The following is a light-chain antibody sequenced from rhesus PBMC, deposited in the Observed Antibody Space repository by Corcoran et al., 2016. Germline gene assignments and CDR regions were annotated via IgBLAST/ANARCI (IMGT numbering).Light chain of an antibody. CDR1: SRDIGCYDG. CDR3: CSIRTGGTFI. CDR2: EVN. J-gene: IGLJ1*01. V-gene: IGLV2-38*01. Sequence: QSALTQPPSVSNSLGQSVTISCSGTSRDIGCYDGVSWYQQYSGTAPRLLIFEVNKRPSGVSGRFSGSKSGKLASLTISGLQAEDEADYYCCSIRTGGTFIFGGGTRLTVL.